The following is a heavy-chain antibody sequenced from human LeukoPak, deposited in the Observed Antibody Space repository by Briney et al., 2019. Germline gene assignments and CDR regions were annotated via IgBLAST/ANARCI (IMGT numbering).Heavy chain of an antibody. CDR3: AKTQSQSGSYRYYFGY. CDR2: IYYIRNT. J-gene: IGHJ4*02. D-gene: IGHD1-26*01. Sequence: SETLSLTCTVSGGSVGSAGYYWSWIRQPPGGGLEWIGYIYYIRNTNYNPSLKSRVTMSLDPSKNQFSLKLNSVTAADTAVYYCAKTQSQSGSYRYYFGYWGQGTLVTVPS. V-gene: IGHV4-61*08. CDR1: GGSVGSAGYY.